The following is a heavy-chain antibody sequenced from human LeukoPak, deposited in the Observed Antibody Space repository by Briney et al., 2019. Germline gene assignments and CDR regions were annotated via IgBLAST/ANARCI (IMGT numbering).Heavy chain of an antibody. V-gene: IGHV3-23*01. D-gene: IGHD3-10*01. CDR1: GFDFSSYG. J-gene: IGHJ4*02. CDR3: AKDGSALWFGELSSYFDF. Sequence: GGSLRLSCGVSGFDFSSYGMNWVRQAPGKGLEWVSHISGSGGITHYADSVKGRFTISRDNFNNTLYLQMNTLRAEDTAMYYCAKDGSALWFGELSSYFDFWGQGTLVTVSS. CDR2: ISGSGGIT.